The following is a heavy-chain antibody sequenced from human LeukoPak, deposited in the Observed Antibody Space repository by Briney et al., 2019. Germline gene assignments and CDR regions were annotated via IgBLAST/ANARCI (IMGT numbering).Heavy chain of an antibody. D-gene: IGHD2-21*02. CDR3: ARDSLEYCGGDCYWWFDP. V-gene: IGHV3-48*01. J-gene: IGHJ5*02. Sequence: GGSLRLSCAASGFTFSSYSMNWVRQAPGKGLEWVSYISSSSDTIYYADSVKGRFTISRDNAKNSLYLQMNSLRAEDTAVYYCARDSLEYCGGDCYWWFDPWGQGTLVTVSS. CDR1: GFTFSSYS. CDR2: ISSSSDTI.